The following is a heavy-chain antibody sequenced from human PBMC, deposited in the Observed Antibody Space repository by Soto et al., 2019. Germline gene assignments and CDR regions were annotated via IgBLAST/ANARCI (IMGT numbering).Heavy chain of an antibody. CDR3: ARASNVYQAVFGGDFDY. V-gene: IGHV3-23*01. D-gene: IGHD3-10*02. CDR2: ISGSGGST. Sequence: GGSLRLSCAASGFTFSSYAMSWVRQAPGKGLEWVSAISGSGGSTYYADSVKGRFTISRDNSKNTLYLQMNSLRAEDTAVYYCARASNVYQAVFGGDFDYWGQGTLVTVSS. J-gene: IGHJ4*02. CDR1: GFTFSSYA.